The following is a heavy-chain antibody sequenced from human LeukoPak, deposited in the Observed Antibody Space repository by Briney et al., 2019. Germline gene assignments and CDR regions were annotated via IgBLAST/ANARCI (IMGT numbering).Heavy chain of an antibody. CDR1: GFTVSNNY. V-gene: IGHV3-53*01. D-gene: IGHD1-1*01. J-gene: IGHJ6*02. Sequence: PGGSLRLSCAASGFTVSNNYMIWVRQAPGKGLEGVSVIYSGGSTYYADSVKGRFTISRDNFKNTLYLQMNSLRAEDTAVYYCASQLDPYYYYYGMDVWGQGTTVTVSS. CDR3: ASQLDPYYYYYGMDV. CDR2: IYSGGST.